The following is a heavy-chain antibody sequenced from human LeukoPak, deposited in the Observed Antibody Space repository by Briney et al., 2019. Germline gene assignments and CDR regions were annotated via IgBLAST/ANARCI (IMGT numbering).Heavy chain of an antibody. CDR3: ARGVGYGTTSVGYYYYYMDV. Sequence: ASVKVSCKASGYTFTSYAMNWVRQAPGQGLEWMGWINTNTGNPTYAQGFTGRFVFSLDTSVSTAYLQISSLKAEDTAVYYCARGVGYGTTSVGYYYYYMDVWGKGTTVTVSS. J-gene: IGHJ6*03. CDR2: INTNTGNP. CDR1: GYTFTSYA. D-gene: IGHD1-1*01. V-gene: IGHV7-4-1*02.